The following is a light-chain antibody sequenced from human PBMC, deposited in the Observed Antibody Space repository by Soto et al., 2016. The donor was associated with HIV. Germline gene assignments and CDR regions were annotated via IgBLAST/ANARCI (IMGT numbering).Light chain of an antibody. CDR1: NIGEKS. V-gene: IGLV3-21*02. J-gene: IGLJ1*01. CDR2: DDS. CDR3: QVWDNISGHTYV. Sequence: SYELTQPPSVSVAPGSTATITCEGNNIGEKSVHWYQQKPGQAPVLVVYDDSDRPSGIPERFSASKSQNTATLTIRRVEAGDEADFYXQVWDNISGHTYVFGTGTKVTVL.